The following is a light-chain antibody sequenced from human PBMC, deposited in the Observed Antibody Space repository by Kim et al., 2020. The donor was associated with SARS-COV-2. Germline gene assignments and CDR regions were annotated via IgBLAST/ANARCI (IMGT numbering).Light chain of an antibody. V-gene: IGKV3-11*01. J-gene: IGKJ5*01. CDR2: DAS. CDR3: QQRSNWPPT. Sequence: EIVLTQSPATLSLSPGERATLSCRASQNINTYLAWYQQRPGQAPRLLMSDASNRATGIPARFSGSGSGTDFTLTVSSLEAEDFAVYYCQQRSNWPPTFGQGTLLKIK. CDR1: QNINTY.